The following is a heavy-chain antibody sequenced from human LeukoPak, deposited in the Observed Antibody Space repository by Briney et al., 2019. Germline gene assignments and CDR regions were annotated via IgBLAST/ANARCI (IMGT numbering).Heavy chain of an antibody. CDR3: ARPQYYYDSSGYYYR. CDR1: GFTFSSYW. J-gene: IGHJ4*02. Sequence: PGGPLRLSCAASGFTFSSYWMSWVRQAPGKGLEWVANIKQDGSEKYYVDSLKGRFTISRDNAKNSLYLQMNSLRAEDTAVYYCARPQYYYDSSGYYYRWGQGTLVTVSS. D-gene: IGHD3-22*01. V-gene: IGHV3-7*01. CDR2: IKQDGSEK.